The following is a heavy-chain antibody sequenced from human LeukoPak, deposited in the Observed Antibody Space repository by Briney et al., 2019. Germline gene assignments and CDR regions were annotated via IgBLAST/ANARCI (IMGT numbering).Heavy chain of an antibody. Sequence: GGSLRLSCSASGFTFSTYAMHWVRQAPGKGLEFVSAISSNGGSTFYADSVKGRFTISRDNAKNTLFLQMNSLRAEDTAVYYCARISSDSISYYDHWGQGTLVTVSS. D-gene: IGHD3-22*01. J-gene: IGHJ4*02. CDR2: ISSNGGST. CDR1: GFTFSTYA. CDR3: ARISSDSISYYDH. V-gene: IGHV3-64*04.